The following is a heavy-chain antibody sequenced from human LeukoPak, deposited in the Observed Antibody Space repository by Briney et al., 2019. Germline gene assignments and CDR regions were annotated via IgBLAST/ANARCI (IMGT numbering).Heavy chain of an antibody. V-gene: IGHV4-59*12. CDR1: GGSISTYY. CDR2: IYYSGST. CDR3: ANDPLLLLWFGEWGAFDI. D-gene: IGHD3-10*01. Sequence: SETLSLTCTVSGGSISTYYWSWIRQPPGKGLEWIGYIYYSGSTNYNPSLKSRVTISVDTSKNQFSLKLSSVTAADTAVYYCANDPLLLLWFGEWGAFDIWGQGTMVTVSS. J-gene: IGHJ3*02.